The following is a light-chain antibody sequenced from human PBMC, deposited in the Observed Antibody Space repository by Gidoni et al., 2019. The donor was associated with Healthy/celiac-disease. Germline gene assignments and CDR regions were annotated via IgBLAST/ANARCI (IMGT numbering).Light chain of an antibody. Sequence: DIVLTQSTDSLAVSLGERATINCKPSQSVLYSSNNKNYLAWYQQKPGQPPKLLIYWASTRKSGVPDRFSGSESGTDFTLTISSLQAEDVAVYYCQQYYSTPLTFGGGTKVEIK. J-gene: IGKJ4*01. CDR2: WAS. CDR3: QQYYSTPLT. V-gene: IGKV4-1*01. CDR1: QSVLYSSNNKNY.